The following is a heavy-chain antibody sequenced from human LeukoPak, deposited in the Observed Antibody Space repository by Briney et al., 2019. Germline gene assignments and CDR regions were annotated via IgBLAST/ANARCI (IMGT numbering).Heavy chain of an antibody. J-gene: IGHJ4*02. V-gene: IGHV3-30*02. Sequence: GGSLRLSCATSGFTFSTSDMHWVRQAPGKGLEWVSFIQYDGSRKNYVDSVKGRFTISRDNSKNTLYLQMNSLRAEDTAVYYCARRVDYWGQGTLVTVSS. CDR1: GFTFSTSD. CDR3: ARRVDY. CDR2: IQYDGSRK.